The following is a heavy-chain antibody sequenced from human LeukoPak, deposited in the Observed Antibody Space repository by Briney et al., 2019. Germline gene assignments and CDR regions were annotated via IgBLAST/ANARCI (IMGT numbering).Heavy chain of an antibody. CDR1: GYSISSGYY. D-gene: IGHD1-26*01. CDR3: ASSGAYSGSPLLDY. CDR2: IYHSGST. V-gene: IGHV4-38-2*01. Sequence: SETLPLTCAVSGYSISSGYYWGWIRQPPGKGLEWIGSIYHSGSTYYNPSLKSRVTISVDTSKNQFSLKLSSVTAADTAVYYCASSGAYSGSPLLDYWGQGTLVTVSS. J-gene: IGHJ4*02.